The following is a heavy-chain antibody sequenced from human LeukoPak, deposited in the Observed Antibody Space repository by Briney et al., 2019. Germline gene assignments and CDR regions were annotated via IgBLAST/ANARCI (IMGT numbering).Heavy chain of an antibody. CDR1: GFTFSSYE. Sequence: GGSLRLSCAASGFTFSSYEMNWVRQAPGKGLEWVSYISSSGSTIYYADSVKGRFTISRDNAKNSLSLQMNSLRAEDTAVYYCAELGITMIGGVWGKGTTVTVSS. CDR3: AELGITMIGGV. J-gene: IGHJ6*03. V-gene: IGHV3-48*03. D-gene: IGHD3-10*02. CDR2: ISSSGSTI.